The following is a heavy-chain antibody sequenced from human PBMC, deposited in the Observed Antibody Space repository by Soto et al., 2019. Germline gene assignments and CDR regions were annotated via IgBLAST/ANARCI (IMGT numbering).Heavy chain of an antibody. D-gene: IGHD6-6*01. J-gene: IGHJ4*02. CDR2: ISGYNGNT. CDR3: AMDGIAARPVPDY. CDR1: GCTFASYG. Sequence: ASVTVSCRASGCTFASYGINWGRQAPGQGLEWRVLISGYNGNTKYAQKFLGRVTMTTDTTTSTAYMELRSLRSDDTALYYCAMDGIAARPVPDYWGQGTLVT. V-gene: IGHV1-18*01.